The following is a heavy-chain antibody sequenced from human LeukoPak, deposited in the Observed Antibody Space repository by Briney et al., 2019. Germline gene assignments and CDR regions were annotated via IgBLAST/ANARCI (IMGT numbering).Heavy chain of an antibody. CDR2: IYYSGST. Sequence: SETLSLTCTVSGGSISSGGYYWIWIRQHPGKGLEWIGYIYYSGSTYYNPSLKSRVTISVDTSKNQFSLKLSSVTAADTAVYYCARAGQFISARPISFDYWGQGTLVTVSS. J-gene: IGHJ4*02. D-gene: IGHD6-6*01. CDR1: GGSISSGGYY. V-gene: IGHV4-31*03. CDR3: ARAGQFISARPISFDY.